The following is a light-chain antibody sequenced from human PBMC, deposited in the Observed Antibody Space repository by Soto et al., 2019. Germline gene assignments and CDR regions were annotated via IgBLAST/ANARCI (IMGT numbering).Light chain of an antibody. CDR3: QQYGSTPLT. Sequence: EIVLNQSPDTLSLSPGERATLSCRASQSVKNNYLAWYQQKPGQPPRFLIYDASSRATGIPDRFSGSGSGTDFTLTISRLEPEDFAVYYCQQYGSTPLTFGGGTKV. J-gene: IGKJ4*01. V-gene: IGKV3-20*01. CDR2: DAS. CDR1: QSVKNNY.